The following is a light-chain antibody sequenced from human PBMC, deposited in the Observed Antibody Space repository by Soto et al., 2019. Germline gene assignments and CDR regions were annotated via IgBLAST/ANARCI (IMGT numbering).Light chain of an antibody. CDR3: SSYANNNNILV. CDR1: SSDVGGYNY. Sequence: QAARTQPPSASGSPGQSVASACTGTSSDVGGYNYVSWYQQRPGKVPKVIIYEVTKRPSGVPDRFSGSKSGNTASLTVSGLQAEDEADYFCSSYANNNNILVFGTGTKVTVL. V-gene: IGLV2-8*01. CDR2: EVT. J-gene: IGLJ1*01.